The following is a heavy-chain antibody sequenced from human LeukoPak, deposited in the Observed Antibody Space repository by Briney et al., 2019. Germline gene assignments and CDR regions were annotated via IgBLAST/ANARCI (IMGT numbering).Heavy chain of an antibody. CDR2: ISSSSSTI. V-gene: IGHV3-48*01. Sequence: GGSLRLSCAASGFTFSSYSMNWVRQAPGKGLEWVSYISSSSSTIYYADSVKGRFTISRDNAKNSLYLQTNSLRAEDTAVYYCAREVPYYYDSSGYSDYWGQGTLVTVSS. CDR1: GFTFSSYS. CDR3: AREVPYYYDSSGYSDY. J-gene: IGHJ4*02. D-gene: IGHD3-22*01.